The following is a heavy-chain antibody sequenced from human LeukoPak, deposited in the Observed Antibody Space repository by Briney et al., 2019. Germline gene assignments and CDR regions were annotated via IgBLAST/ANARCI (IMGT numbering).Heavy chain of an antibody. CDR3: ARTAARRFDY. D-gene: IGHD6-6*01. CDR2: INPSGGST. J-gene: IGHJ4*02. V-gene: IGHV1-46*01. Sequence: ASVKVSCKASGYTFTNYYMQWVRQAPGQGLECMGIINPSGGSTNYARKFQGRVTMTRDTSTSTVYMELSSLRSEDTAVYYCARTAARRFDYWGQGTLVTVSS. CDR1: GYTFTNYY.